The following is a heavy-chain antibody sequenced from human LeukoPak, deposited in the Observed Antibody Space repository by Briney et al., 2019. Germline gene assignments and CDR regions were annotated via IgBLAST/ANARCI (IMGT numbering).Heavy chain of an antibody. CDR1: GSIFTSYW. D-gene: IGHD5-18*01. Sequence: GESLKISCKGPGSIFTSYWIGWVRQLPGKGLEWMGIIYPGDSDTRYSPSFQGQVTISADKSISTAYLQWSSLKASDTAMYYCARSASGYSSGLNWFDPWGQGTLVTVSS. V-gene: IGHV5-51*01. CDR3: ARSASGYSSGLNWFDP. CDR2: IYPGDSDT. J-gene: IGHJ5*02.